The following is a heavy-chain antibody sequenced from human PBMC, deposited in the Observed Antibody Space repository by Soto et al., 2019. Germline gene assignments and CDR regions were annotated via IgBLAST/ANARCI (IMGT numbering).Heavy chain of an antibody. Sequence: PGGSLRLSCAASGFTFSSYAMSWVRQAPGKGLEWVSAISGSGGSTYYADSVKGRFTISRDNSKNTLYLQMNSLRAEDTAVYYCAKEGPPDIVVVVDATQDDPEYFQHWGQGTLVTVSS. CDR1: GFTFSSYA. V-gene: IGHV3-23*01. CDR3: AKEGPPDIVVVVDATQDDPEYFQH. D-gene: IGHD2-15*01. CDR2: ISGSGGST. J-gene: IGHJ1*01.